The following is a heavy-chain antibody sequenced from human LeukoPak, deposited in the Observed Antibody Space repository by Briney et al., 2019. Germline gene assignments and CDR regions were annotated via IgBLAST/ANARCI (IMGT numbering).Heavy chain of an antibody. CDR2: INIDETNA. CDR1: GFTFSNYL. Sequence: PGGSLRLSCAVSGFTFSNYLMHWVRHAPGGGPVWVTRINIDETNAYADSVSGRFTISRDNAKNTLYLQMNSLRAEDTAVYFCGRGGDGIDVWGQGTTVIVSS. CDR3: GRGGDGIDV. J-gene: IGHJ3*01. V-gene: IGHV3-74*01.